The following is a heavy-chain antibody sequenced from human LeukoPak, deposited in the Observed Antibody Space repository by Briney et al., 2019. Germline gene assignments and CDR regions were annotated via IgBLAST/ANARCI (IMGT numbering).Heavy chain of an antibody. CDR1: GGSISSGSYY. V-gene: IGHV4-61*02. CDR2: IYTSGST. D-gene: IGHD6-6*01. J-gene: IGHJ3*02. CDR3: ARDPNILAVRLPVIFDI. Sequence: SETLSLTCTVSGGSISSGSYYWSWIRQPAGRGLEWIGRIYTSGSTNYNPSLESRVTISVDTSKNQFSLKLSFVTAADTAVYYCARDPNILAVRLPVIFDIWGQGTLVTVSS.